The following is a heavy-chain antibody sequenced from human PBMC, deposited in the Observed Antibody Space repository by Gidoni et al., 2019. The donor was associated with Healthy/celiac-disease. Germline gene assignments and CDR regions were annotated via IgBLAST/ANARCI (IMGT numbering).Heavy chain of an antibody. V-gene: IGHV3-48*02. Sequence: EVQLVESGGGSVQPGGSLRLSCAASGFTFRSYSMNLVRQAPGKGLGWVSYISSSSSTIYHADSVKGRCTISRDNAKNSLYLQMNSLRDEDTAVYYCARDPRGSYGDYEVCWGQGTLVTVSS. CDR3: ARDPRGSYGDYEVC. J-gene: IGHJ4*02. CDR1: GFTFRSYS. D-gene: IGHD4-17*01. CDR2: ISSSSSTI.